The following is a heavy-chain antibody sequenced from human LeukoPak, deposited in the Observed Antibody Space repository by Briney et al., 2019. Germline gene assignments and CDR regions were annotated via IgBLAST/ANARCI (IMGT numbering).Heavy chain of an antibody. CDR2: ISAYNGNT. V-gene: IGHV1-18*01. Sequence: ASVKVSCKASGYIFTSYGISWVRQAPGQGLEWMGWISAYNGNTNYAQKLQGRVTVTTDTSTSTAYMELRSLRSDDTAVYYCARGGDSSGYYYTRVADYWGQGTLVTVSS. D-gene: IGHD3-22*01. J-gene: IGHJ4*02. CDR1: GYIFTSYG. CDR3: ARGGDSSGYYYTRVADY.